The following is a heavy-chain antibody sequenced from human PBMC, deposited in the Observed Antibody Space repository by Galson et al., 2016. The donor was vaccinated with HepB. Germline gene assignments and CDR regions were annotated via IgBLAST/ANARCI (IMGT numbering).Heavy chain of an antibody. J-gene: IGHJ5*02. CDR3: SKDFSREVYGSSGP. CDR1: GFAFNTYA. V-gene: IGHV3-23*01. Sequence: SLRLSCATSGFAFNTYAMNWVRQAPGKGLEWVAGVSGHAGSTYYADSVKGRFAISRDNSKNTLFLQMNGLRADDTAVYYCSKDFSREVYGSSGPWGQGALVTVST. D-gene: IGHD3-22*01. CDR2: VSGHAGST.